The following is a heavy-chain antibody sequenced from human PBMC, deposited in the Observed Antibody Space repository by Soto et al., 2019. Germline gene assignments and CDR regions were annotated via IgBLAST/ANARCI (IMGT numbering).Heavy chain of an antibody. Sequence: SETLSLTCTVSGGSISSYYWSWIRQPPGKGPEWIGYIYYSGSTNYNPSLKSRVTISVDTSKNQFSLKLSSVTAADTAVYYCARGDYDILTGYTYYYYYGMDVWGQGTTVTVSS. J-gene: IGHJ6*02. CDR1: GGSISSYY. CDR3: ARGDYDILTGYTYYYYYGMDV. D-gene: IGHD3-9*01. CDR2: IYYSGST. V-gene: IGHV4-59*01.